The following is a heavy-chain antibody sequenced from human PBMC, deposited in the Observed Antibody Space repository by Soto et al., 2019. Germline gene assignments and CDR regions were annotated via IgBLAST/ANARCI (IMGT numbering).Heavy chain of an antibody. V-gene: IGHV3-30*18. Sequence: VQLVESGGGLVQPGGSLRLSCAASGFTFSSYEMNWVRQAPGKGLEWVAVISYDGSNKYYADSVKGRFTISRDNSKNTLYLQMNSLRAEDTAVYYCAKGGLSPLTSDYWGQGTLVTVSS. CDR1: GFTFSSYE. CDR3: AKGGLSPLTSDY. D-gene: IGHD5-12*01. CDR2: ISYDGSNK. J-gene: IGHJ4*02.